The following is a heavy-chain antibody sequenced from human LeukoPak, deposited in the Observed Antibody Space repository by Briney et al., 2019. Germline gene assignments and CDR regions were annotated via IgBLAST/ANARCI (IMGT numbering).Heavy chain of an antibody. V-gene: IGHV1-24*01. CDR1: GYTLTELS. CDR2: FDPEDGET. Sequence: ASVKVSCKVSGYTLTELSMHWVRQAPGKGLEWMGGFDPEDGETIYAQKFQGRVTMTEDTSTDTAYMELSSLRSEDAAVYYYATESKVGAYFDYWGQGTLVTVSS. CDR3: ATESKVGAYFDY. D-gene: IGHD1-26*01. J-gene: IGHJ4*02.